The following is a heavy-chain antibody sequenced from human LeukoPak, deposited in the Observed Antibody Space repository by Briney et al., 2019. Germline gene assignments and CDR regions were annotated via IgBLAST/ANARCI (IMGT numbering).Heavy chain of an antibody. J-gene: IGHJ3*02. Sequence: SVKVSCKASGFTFTSSAMQWVRQARGQRLEWIGWIVVGSGNTNYAQQFQERVTITRALSTSTAYMELSSLRSEDTAVYYCAADPRYCSSTSCRSSGAFDIWGQGTMVTVSS. CDR2: IVVGSGNT. CDR3: AADPRYCSSTSCRSSGAFDI. CDR1: GFTFTSSA. D-gene: IGHD2-2*01. V-gene: IGHV1-58*02.